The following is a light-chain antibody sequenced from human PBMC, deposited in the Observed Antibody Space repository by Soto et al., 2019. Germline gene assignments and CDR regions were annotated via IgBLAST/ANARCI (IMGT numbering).Light chain of an antibody. J-gene: IGKJ1*01. CDR2: GAS. CDR1: QSVTSN. Sequence: EIVMTQSPVTLSVSPGERATLSCRASQSVTSNLAWYQQKPGQASRLLIYGASTRATGIPARFSGSGSGTKFTLTISNLQSEDFAIYYCQKFNHWPRTFGQGTKV. V-gene: IGKV3-15*01. CDR3: QKFNHWPRT.